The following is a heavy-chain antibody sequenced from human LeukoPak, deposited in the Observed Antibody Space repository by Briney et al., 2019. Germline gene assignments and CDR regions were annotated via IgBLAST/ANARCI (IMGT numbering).Heavy chain of an antibody. CDR1: GFTFSSYA. Sequence: GGSLRLSCAASGFTFSSYAMHWVRQAPGKGLEWVAVISYDGSNKYYADSVKGRFTISRDNSKNTLYLQMNSLRAEDTAVYYCAGEMATIIGYYFDYWGQGTLVTVSS. D-gene: IGHD5-24*01. CDR3: AGEMATIIGYYFDY. J-gene: IGHJ4*02. V-gene: IGHV3-30-3*01. CDR2: ISYDGSNK.